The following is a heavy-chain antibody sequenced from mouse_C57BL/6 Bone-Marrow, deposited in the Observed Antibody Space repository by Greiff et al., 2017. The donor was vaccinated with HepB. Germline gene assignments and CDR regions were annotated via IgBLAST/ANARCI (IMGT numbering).Heavy chain of an antibody. D-gene: IGHD2-5*01. Sequence: VQLQQPGAELVKPGASVKLSCKASGYTFTSYWMHWVKQRPGQGLEWIGMIHPNSGSTNYNEKFKSKATLTVDKSSSTAYMQLSSLTSEDSAVYYCARRGHDSNYDYYAMDYWGQGTSVTVSS. CDR1: GYTFTSYW. J-gene: IGHJ4*01. V-gene: IGHV1-64*01. CDR3: ARRGHDSNYDYYAMDY. CDR2: IHPNSGST.